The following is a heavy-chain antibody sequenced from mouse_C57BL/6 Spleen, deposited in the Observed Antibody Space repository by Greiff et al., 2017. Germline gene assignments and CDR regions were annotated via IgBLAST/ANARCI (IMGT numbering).Heavy chain of an antibody. Sequence: VQLQQSGPELVKPGASVKLSCKASGYTFTSYDINWVKQRPGQGLEWIGWIYPRDGSTTYNEKFKGKAPLTVDTASSTAYMELHSLTSEDSAVYVCSSYYTPYGAFAYWGQGTLVTVSA. CDR1: GYTFTSYD. J-gene: IGHJ3*01. V-gene: IGHV1-85*01. D-gene: IGHD2-12*01. CDR2: IYPRDGST. CDR3: SSYYTPYGAFAY.